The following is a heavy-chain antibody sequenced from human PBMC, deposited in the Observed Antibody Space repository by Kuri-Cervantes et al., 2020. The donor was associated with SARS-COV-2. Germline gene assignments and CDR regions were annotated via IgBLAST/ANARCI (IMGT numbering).Heavy chain of an antibody. CDR3: AMGYSSSSANWFDP. J-gene: IGHJ5*02. CDR1: CGSISSYY. D-gene: IGHD6-6*01. CDR2: IYYSGST. V-gene: IGHV4-59*01. Sequence: SETLSLTCTVACGSISSYYWSWIRQPPGEGLELIWYIYYSGSTNYNSSLKSRVTISVDTSKNHFSLKLSSVTAADTAVYYCAMGYSSSSANWFDPWGQGTLATVSS.